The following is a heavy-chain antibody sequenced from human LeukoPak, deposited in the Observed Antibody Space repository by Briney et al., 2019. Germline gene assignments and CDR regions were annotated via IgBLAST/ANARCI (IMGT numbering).Heavy chain of an antibody. Sequence: ASVKVSCKASGYTFTSNGISWVRQAPGQGLEWMGWISAYNGNTNYAQKLQGRVTMTTDTSTSTAYMELRSLRSDDTAVYYCARASPDLIQGAVDYWGQGTLVTVSS. J-gene: IGHJ4*02. D-gene: IGHD1-1*01. V-gene: IGHV1-18*01. CDR3: ARASPDLIQGAVDY. CDR1: GYTFTSNG. CDR2: ISAYNGNT.